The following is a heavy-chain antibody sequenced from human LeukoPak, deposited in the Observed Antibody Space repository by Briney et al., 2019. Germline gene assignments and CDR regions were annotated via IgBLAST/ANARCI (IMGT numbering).Heavy chain of an antibody. V-gene: IGHV1-69*13. CDR3: ARLTWALSGYYTGIDDDY. D-gene: IGHD3-3*01. CDR2: IIPIFGTA. Sequence: SVKVSCKAPGGTFSSYAISWVRQAPGQGLEWMGGIIPIFGTANYAQKFQGRVTITADESTSTAYMELSSLRSEDTAVYYCARLTWALSGYYTGIDDDYWGQGTLVTVSS. J-gene: IGHJ4*02. CDR1: GGTFSSYA.